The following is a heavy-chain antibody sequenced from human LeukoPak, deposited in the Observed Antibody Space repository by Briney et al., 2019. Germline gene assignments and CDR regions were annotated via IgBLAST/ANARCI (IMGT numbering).Heavy chain of an antibody. V-gene: IGHV4-34*01. CDR1: GGSFSGYY. Sequence: SETLSLTCAVYGGSFSGYYWSWIRQPPGKGLEWIGEINHSGSTNYNPSLKSRVTISVDTSKNQFSLKLSSVTAADTAVYYRARGTVLRFLEWLPSVNEVWGQGTLVTVSS. CDR3: ARGTVLRFLEWLPSVNEV. J-gene: IGHJ4*02. D-gene: IGHD3-3*01. CDR2: INHSGST.